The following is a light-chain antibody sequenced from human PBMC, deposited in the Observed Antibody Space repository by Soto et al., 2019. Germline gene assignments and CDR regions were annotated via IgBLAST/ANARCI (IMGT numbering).Light chain of an antibody. CDR2: DVS. CDR1: SSDVGGYNY. J-gene: IGLJ1*01. CDR3: SSYTSSSTYV. Sequence: QSALTQPASVSGSPGQSITISCTGTSSDVGGYNYVSWYQQHPGKAPKLMIYDVSNRPSGVSNLFSGSKSGNTASLTISRLQAEDEADYYCSSYTSSSTYVFGTGTKVTVL. V-gene: IGLV2-14*01.